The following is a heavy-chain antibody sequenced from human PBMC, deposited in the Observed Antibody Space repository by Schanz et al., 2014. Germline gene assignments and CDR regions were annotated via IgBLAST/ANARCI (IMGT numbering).Heavy chain of an antibody. D-gene: IGHD5-12*01. V-gene: IGHV1-8*02. CDR3: ARTGYDPSLTH. CDR2: MNPNSGTT. Sequence: QVQLVQSGAEVKRPGSSVKVSCKASGGPFTSYTFSWVRQAPGQGLEWMGWMNPNSGTTGYAQKFQGRVTMTRNTSTSTALLEVNSLRSEDTAVYYCARTGYDPSLTHWGQGTLVTVSS. CDR1: GGPFTSYT. J-gene: IGHJ4*02.